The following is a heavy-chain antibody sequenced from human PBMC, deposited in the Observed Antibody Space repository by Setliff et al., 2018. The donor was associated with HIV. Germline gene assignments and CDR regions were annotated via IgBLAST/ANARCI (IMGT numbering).Heavy chain of an antibody. Sequence: GESLKISCVVSGDNFPTYWIAWVRQMPGKGLEYMVIIYAGDSDTRYNLSFQGRVTISADRSISTAYLQWTSLRASDTGISFCAKGRAYGYHRGTFNIWGQGTMVTVSS. J-gene: IGHJ3*02. V-gene: IGHV5-51*01. CDR1: GDNFPTYW. CDR3: AKGRAYGYHRGTFNI. D-gene: IGHD5-18*01. CDR2: IYAGDSDT.